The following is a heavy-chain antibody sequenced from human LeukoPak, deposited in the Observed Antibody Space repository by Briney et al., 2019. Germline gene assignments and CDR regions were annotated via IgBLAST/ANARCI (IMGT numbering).Heavy chain of an antibody. D-gene: IGHD1-26*01. CDR2: IYTSGST. CDR3: ARVSGSCLDY. CDR1: GGSISSGSNY. J-gene: IGHJ4*02. V-gene: IGHV4-61*02. Sequence: PSQTLSLTRTVPGGSISSGSNYWSWIRQPPGKGLEWIGRIYTSGSTNYNPSLKSRVTISVDTSKNQFSLKLSSVTAADTAVYYCARVSGSCLDYWGQGTLVSVSS.